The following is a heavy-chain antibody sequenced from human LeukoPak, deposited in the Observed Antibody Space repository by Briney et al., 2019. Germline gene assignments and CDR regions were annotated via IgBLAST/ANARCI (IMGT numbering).Heavy chain of an antibody. CDR1: GFTFSNYS. CDR3: GRYYGSRSHVDYMDV. V-gene: IGHV3-21*01. Sequence: GGSLRLSCAASGFTFSNYSMSWVRQAPGKGPEWVSSISSSSGSIYYADSLRDRFTISRDNAKNSVYLQMNGLKAEDMAVYYCGRYYGSRSHVDYMDVWGKETTVTVSS. D-gene: IGHD3-10*01. CDR2: ISSSSGSI. J-gene: IGHJ6*03.